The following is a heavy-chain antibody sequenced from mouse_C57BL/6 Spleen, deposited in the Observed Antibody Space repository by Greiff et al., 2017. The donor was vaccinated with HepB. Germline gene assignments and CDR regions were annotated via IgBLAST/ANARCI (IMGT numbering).Heavy chain of an antibody. Sequence: EVKLMESGPGLAKPSQTLSLTCSVTGYSITSDYWNWIRKFPGNKLEYMGYISYSGSTYYNPSLKSRISITRDTSKNQYYLQLNSVTTEDTATYYCARSPYYYGSSYGDWYFDVWGTGTTVTVSS. CDR3: ARSPYYYGSSYGDWYFDV. CDR2: ISYSGST. CDR1: GYSITSDY. V-gene: IGHV3-8*01. D-gene: IGHD1-1*01. J-gene: IGHJ1*03.